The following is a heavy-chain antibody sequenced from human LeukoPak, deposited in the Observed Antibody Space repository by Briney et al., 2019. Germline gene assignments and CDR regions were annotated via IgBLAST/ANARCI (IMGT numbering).Heavy chain of an antibody. CDR2: IHYSGST. V-gene: IGHV4-59*08. Sequence: SETLSLTCTVSGGSISSYYWSWIRQPPGKGLEWIGYIHYSGSTNYNPSLKSRVTISVDTSKNQFSLKLSSVTAADTAVYYCARQRYYYDSSGNHYFDYWGQGTLVTVSS. CDR1: GGSISSYY. J-gene: IGHJ4*02. D-gene: IGHD3-22*01. CDR3: ARQRYYYDSSGNHYFDY.